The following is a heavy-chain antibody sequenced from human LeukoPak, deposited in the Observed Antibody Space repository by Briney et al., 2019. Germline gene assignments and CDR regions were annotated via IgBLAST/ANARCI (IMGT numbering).Heavy chain of an antibody. CDR2: IYSGGTT. CDR3: ARHSRNCSGGYCYLYY. D-gene: IGHD2-15*01. V-gene: IGHV4-39*01. Sequence: SETLSLTCAVPGGSISSDSYYWGWIRQPPGKGLEWIGSIYSGGTTYYNPSLKSRVTISVDTSKNQFSLKLTSVTAADAAAYYCARHSRNCSGGYCYLYYWGQGTLVTVSS. CDR1: GGSISSDSYY. J-gene: IGHJ4*02.